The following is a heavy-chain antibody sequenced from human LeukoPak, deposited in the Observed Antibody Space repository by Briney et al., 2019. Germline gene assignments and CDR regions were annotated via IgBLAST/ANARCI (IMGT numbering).Heavy chain of an antibody. CDR2: ITYDGSNK. Sequence: GGSLRLSCAASGFTFSTYGMHWVRQAPGKGLEWVAVITYDGSNKYYADSVKGRFTISRDNSKNTLYLQMNSPRAEDTAVYYCAKDLGVAGDYWGQGTLVTVSS. CDR1: GFTFSTYG. J-gene: IGHJ4*02. D-gene: IGHD6-19*01. CDR3: AKDLGVAGDY. V-gene: IGHV3-30*18.